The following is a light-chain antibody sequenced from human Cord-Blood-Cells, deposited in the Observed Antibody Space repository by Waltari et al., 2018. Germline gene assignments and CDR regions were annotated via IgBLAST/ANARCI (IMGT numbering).Light chain of an antibody. V-gene: IGKV3-11*01. CDR3: QQRSNWPPPT. J-gene: IGKJ5*01. CDR1: QIVSSY. CDR2: EAS. Sequence: EIVLTQSPATLSLSPGERATLSCRSSQIVSSYLAWYQQKPGQAPRLLIYEASNRATGIPARFSGSGSVTDFTLTISSLGPEDFAVYYCQQRSNWPPPTFGQATRLEIK.